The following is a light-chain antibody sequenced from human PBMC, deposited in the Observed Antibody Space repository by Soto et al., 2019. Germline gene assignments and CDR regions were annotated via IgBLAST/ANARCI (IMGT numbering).Light chain of an antibody. CDR2: GVS. J-gene: IGKJ5*01. CDR3: HQYKNWPPIT. CDR1: QSVSSN. Sequence: EIVMTQSPATLSASPGERATLSCRASQSVSSNLAWYQQKPGQAPRLLIYGVSTRATGTPARFSVSGSGTEFTLTIGSLQSEGFAVYYCHQYKNWPPITFGQGTRLEIK. V-gene: IGKV3-15*01.